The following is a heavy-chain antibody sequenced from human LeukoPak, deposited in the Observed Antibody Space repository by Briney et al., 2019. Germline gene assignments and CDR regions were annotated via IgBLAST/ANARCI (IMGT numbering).Heavy chain of an antibody. CDR2: INHNGNVN. Sequence: GGSVRLSCAASGFTFSSNCMNWARQAPGKGLEWVASINHNGNVNYYVDSVKGRFTISRDNAKNSLYLQMSNLRAEDTAVYFCARGGGLDVWGQGATVTVSS. D-gene: IGHD3-16*01. CDR1: GFTFSSNC. V-gene: IGHV3-7*03. J-gene: IGHJ6*02. CDR3: ARGGGLDV.